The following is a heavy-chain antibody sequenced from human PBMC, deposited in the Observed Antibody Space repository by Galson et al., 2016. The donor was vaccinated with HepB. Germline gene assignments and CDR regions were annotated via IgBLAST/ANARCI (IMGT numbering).Heavy chain of an antibody. CDR2: ISWNSGSI. CDR3: AKDRGVVVPAAIRQDYDYYYYGMDV. V-gene: IGHV3-9*01. Sequence: SLRLSCAASGFTFDDYAMHWVRQAPGKGLEWVSGISWNSGSIGYADSVKGRFTISRDNAKNSLYLQMNSLRAEDTALYYCAKDRGVVVPAAIRQDYDYYYYGMDVWGQGTTFTVAS. CDR1: GFTFDDYA. D-gene: IGHD2-2*01. J-gene: IGHJ6*02.